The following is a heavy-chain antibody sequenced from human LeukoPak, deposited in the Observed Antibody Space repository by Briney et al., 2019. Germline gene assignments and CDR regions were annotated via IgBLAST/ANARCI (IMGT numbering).Heavy chain of an antibody. Sequence: GGSLRLSCAASGFTFSYFWMSWVRQAPGKGLEWVANINLDGTEKHYVDSVKGRFTISRDNARKSLYLQMNSLRAEDTAVYYCARGNVGGTPFDYWGQGTLVTVSS. J-gene: IGHJ4*02. CDR3: ARGNVGGTPFDY. CDR2: INLDGTEK. D-gene: IGHD1-26*01. V-gene: IGHV3-7*05. CDR1: GFTFSYFW.